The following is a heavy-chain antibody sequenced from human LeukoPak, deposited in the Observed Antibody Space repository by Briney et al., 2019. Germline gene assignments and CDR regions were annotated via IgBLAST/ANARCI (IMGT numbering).Heavy chain of an antibody. V-gene: IGHV4-59*01. J-gene: IGHJ4*02. CDR3: ARESPYSGYFDY. CDR2: IYYSGST. CDR1: GVSISSYY. Sequence: PSETLSLTCTISGVSISSYYWSWIRQPPGKGLECIGHIYYSGSTSYNPSLKSRVTISVDTSKNQFSLKLNSVTAADTAVYYCARESPYSGYFDYWGQGTLVTVSS. D-gene: IGHD2-15*01.